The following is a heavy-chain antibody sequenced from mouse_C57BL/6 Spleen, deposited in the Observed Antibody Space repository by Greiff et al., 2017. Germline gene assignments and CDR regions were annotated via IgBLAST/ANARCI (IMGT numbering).Heavy chain of an antibody. CDR1: GYTFTGYW. CDR2: ILPGSGST. J-gene: IGHJ3*01. D-gene: IGHD3-3*01. Sequence: VQLQQSGAELMKPGASVKLSCKATGYTFTGYWIEWVKQRPGHGLEWIGEILPGSGSTHYNEKFKGKATFTADTSSNTAYMQLSSLTTEDSAIYYCARGPLLRDNVGWFAYWGQGTLVTVSA. V-gene: IGHV1-9*01. CDR3: ARGPLLRDNVGWFAY.